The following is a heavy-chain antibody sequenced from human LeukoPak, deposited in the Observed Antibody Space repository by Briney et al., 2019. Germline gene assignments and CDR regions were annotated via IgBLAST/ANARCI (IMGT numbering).Heavy chain of an antibody. V-gene: IGHV3-23*01. Sequence: GGSLRLSCAASGFTSSSYAMSWVRQAPGKGLEWVSTISGSGGSTYYADSVKGRFTISRDNSKNTLYLQMNSLRAEDTAVYYCAREVGTYKAYFQHWGQGTLVTVSS. CDR3: AREVGTYKAYFQH. CDR2: ISGSGGST. J-gene: IGHJ1*01. CDR1: GFTSSSYA. D-gene: IGHD1-26*01.